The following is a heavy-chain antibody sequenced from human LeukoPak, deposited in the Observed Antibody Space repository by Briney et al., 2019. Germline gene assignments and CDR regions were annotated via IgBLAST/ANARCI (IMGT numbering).Heavy chain of an antibody. V-gene: IGHV4-61*02. J-gene: IGHJ5*02. D-gene: IGHD3-10*01. Sequence: SETLSLTCTVSGGSISSGSYYWSWIRQPAGKGLEWIGRIYTSGSTNYNPSLKSRVTISVDTSKNQFSLKLSSVTAADTAVYYCARDRGFGEITMNWFDPWGQGTLVTVSS. CDR2: IYTSGST. CDR3: ARDRGFGEITMNWFDP. CDR1: GGSISSGSYY.